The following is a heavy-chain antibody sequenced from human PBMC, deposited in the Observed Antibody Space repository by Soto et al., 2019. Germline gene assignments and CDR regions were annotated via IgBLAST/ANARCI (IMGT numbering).Heavy chain of an antibody. Sequence: QVQLVQSGAEVKKPGSSVKVSCKASGGTFSSYTISWVRQAPGQGLEWMGRIIPILGIPNYAQKFQGRVXIXXDKSPTTAYMELSSLRSEDTAVYYCARDGRGGSDYWGQGTLVTVSS. V-gene: IGHV1-69*08. J-gene: IGHJ4*02. CDR2: IIPILGIP. D-gene: IGHD3-16*01. CDR1: GGTFSSYT. CDR3: ARDGRGGSDY.